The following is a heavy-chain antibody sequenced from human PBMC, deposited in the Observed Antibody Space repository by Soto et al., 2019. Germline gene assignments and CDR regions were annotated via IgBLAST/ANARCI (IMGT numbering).Heavy chain of an antibody. CDR1: GFTFSDYY. V-gene: IGHV3-11*06. Sequence: QVQLVESGGGLVKPGGSLRLSCAASGFTFSDYYMSWIRQAPGKGLEWVSYISSSSSYTNYADSVKGRFTISRDNAKNSLYLQMNSLRAEDTAVYYCARDLRDIVLVVAATDQILFDYWGQGTLVTVSS. CDR2: ISSSSSYT. D-gene: IGHD2-15*01. CDR3: ARDLRDIVLVVAATDQILFDY. J-gene: IGHJ4*02.